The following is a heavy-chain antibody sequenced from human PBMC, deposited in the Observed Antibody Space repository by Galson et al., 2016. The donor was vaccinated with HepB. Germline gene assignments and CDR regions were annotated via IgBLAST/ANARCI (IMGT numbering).Heavy chain of an antibody. J-gene: IGHJ4*02. D-gene: IGHD3-10*01. CDR1: GFTLTNYW. CDR3: ARAGVTLIRDSGFDY. CDR2: IKQDGSEK. Sequence: SLRLSCAASGFTLTNYWMSWVRQVPGKGLEWVANIKQDGSEKYYVGSVKGRFTVSRDNTKNSLFLQMKSLRVDDTAVYYCARAGVTLIRDSGFDYWGQGTLVTVSS. V-gene: IGHV3-7*01.